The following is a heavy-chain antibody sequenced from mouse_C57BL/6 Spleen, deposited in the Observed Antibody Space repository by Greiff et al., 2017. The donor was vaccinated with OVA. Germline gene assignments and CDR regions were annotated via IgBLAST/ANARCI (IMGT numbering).Heavy chain of an antibody. V-gene: IGHV1-55*01. D-gene: IGHD2-4*01. CDR2: IYPGSGST. CDR3: ARRGDYDDEPWFAY. J-gene: IGHJ3*01. CDR1: GYTFTSYW. Sequence: QVQLRQPGAELVKPGASVKMSCKASGYTFTSYWITWVKQRPGQGLEWIGDIYPGSGSTNYNEKFKSKATLTVDTSSSTAYMQLSSLTSEDSAVYYCARRGDYDDEPWFAYWGQGTLVTVSA.